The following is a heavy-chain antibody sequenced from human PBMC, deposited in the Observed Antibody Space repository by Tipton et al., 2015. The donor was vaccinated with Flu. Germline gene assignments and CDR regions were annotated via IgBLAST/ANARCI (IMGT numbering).Heavy chain of an antibody. Sequence: TLSLTCAVSGYSIRSGSYWAWIRQSPGRGLEWIGSIYYSGNTDYSPSLRSRVTLSVDTSKNHFSLNLNSVTAADTAVYYCARVEGGSVGNFFDYWGRGTLVNVSS. V-gene: IGHV4-38-2*01. CDR2: IYYSGNT. CDR1: GYSIRSGSY. D-gene: IGHD1-26*01. CDR3: ARVEGGSVGNFFDY. J-gene: IGHJ4*02.